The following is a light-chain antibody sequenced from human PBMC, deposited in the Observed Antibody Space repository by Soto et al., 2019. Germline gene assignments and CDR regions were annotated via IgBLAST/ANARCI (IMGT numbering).Light chain of an antibody. J-gene: IGLJ1*01. CDR2: DVS. Sequence: QSALTQPPSASGSPGQSVAISCTGTTSDVGGYNYVSWYQQHPGKAPKLMIYDVSKRPSGVPDRFSGSKSGNTASLTVSGLQAEDEADYYCSSYAGTHIVFGPGTKLTVL. V-gene: IGLV2-8*01. CDR3: SSYAGTHIV. CDR1: TSDVGGYNY.